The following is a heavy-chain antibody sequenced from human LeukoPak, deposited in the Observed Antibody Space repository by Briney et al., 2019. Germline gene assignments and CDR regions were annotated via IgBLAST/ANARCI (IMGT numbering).Heavy chain of an antibody. CDR3: ARDPGVTIFGVGTNYYYGMDV. V-gene: IGHV1-18*01. CDR1: GYTFTSYG. Sequence: ASVKVSCKASGYTFTSYGISWVRQAPGQGLEWMGWISAYNGNTNYAQKLQGRVTMTTDTSTSTAYTELRSLRSDDTAVYYCARDPGVTIFGVGTNYYYGMDVWGQGTTVTVSS. D-gene: IGHD3-3*01. CDR2: ISAYNGNT. J-gene: IGHJ6*02.